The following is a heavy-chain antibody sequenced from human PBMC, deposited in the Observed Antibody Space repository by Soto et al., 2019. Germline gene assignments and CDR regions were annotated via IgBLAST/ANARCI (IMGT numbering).Heavy chain of an antibody. CDR3: ARSYYGSVSYQVYFDY. CDR2: ISSSGSSI. V-gene: IGHV3-11*01. J-gene: IGHJ4*02. Sequence: QVQLVESGGGLVKPGGSLRLSCAACGFSSSHYYMSWIREAPGKGLEWVSYISSSGSSIYYADSVKGRFTISRDNAKNSLYLQMNSLRAEDTAVYYCARSYYGSVSYQVYFDYWGQGTLVTVSS. CDR1: GFSSSHYY. D-gene: IGHD3-10*01.